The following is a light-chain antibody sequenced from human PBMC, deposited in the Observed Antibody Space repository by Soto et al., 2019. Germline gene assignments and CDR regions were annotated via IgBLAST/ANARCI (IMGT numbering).Light chain of an antibody. CDR2: DVS. Sequence: QSALTQPASVSGSPGQSITISCTGTSSDVGAYNYVAWYQQHPGKAPKLIISDVSNGPPGVPTRFSGSKSGNTASLTISDLHAEDEADYYCSSYTSSNTMVFGGGTKLTVL. CDR3: SSYTSSNTMV. CDR1: SSDVGAYNY. J-gene: IGLJ2*01. V-gene: IGLV2-14*03.